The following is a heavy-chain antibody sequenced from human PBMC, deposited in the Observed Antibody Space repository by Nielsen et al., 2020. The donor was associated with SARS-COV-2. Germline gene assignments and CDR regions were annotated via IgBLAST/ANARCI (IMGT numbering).Heavy chain of an antibody. CDR1: GYTFTVFG. CDR2: SSSYNANT. Sequence: ASVKVSCKGSGYTFTVFGISWVRQAPGQGLEWMGWSSSYNANTNYAEKFQGRVTMTTDTSTSTAYMELRSLRSDDTAVYYCASRYDDSVLAAFDIWGQGTMVTVSS. D-gene: IGHD4-17*01. J-gene: IGHJ3*02. V-gene: IGHV1-18*04. CDR3: ASRYDDSVLAAFDI.